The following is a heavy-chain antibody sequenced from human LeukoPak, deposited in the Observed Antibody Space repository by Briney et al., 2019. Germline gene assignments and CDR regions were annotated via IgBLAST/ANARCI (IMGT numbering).Heavy chain of an antibody. Sequence: GASVKVSCKASGYTFTSYGISWVRQAPGQGLEWMGWISAYNGNTNYAQKLQGRVTMTTDTSTSTVYMELSSLRSEDTAVYYCARDRRGYYYDSSGYYPAEYYFDYWGQGTLVTVSS. J-gene: IGHJ4*02. V-gene: IGHV1-18*01. CDR3: ARDRRGYYYDSSGYYPAEYYFDY. D-gene: IGHD3-22*01. CDR2: ISAYNGNT. CDR1: GYTFTSYG.